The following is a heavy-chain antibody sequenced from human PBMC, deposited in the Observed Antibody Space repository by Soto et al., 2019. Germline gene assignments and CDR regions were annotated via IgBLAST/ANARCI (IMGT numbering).Heavy chain of an antibody. Sequence: QVQLQQWGAGLLKPSETLSLTCAVYGGSFSGYYWSWIRQPPGKGLEWIGEINHSGSTNYNPSLCRRVTISIYLPKDQFDLKLSSVTAANTAIYYCARDTLGIAVLGTGRSNSTWFDPWGQGTLVTVSS. CDR2: INHSGST. V-gene: IGHV4-34*01. CDR1: GGSFSGYY. J-gene: IGHJ5*02. D-gene: IGHD6-19*01. CDR3: ARDTLGIAVLGTGRSNSTWFDP.